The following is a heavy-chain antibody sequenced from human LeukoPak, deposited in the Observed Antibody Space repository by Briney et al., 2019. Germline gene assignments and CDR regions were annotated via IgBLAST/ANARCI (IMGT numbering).Heavy chain of an antibody. Sequence: ASVKVSCKASGYTFTSYGISWVRQAPGQGLEWMGWMNPNSGNTGYAQKFQGRVTMTRNTSISTAYMELSSLRSEDTAVYYCARGLSVDTAMVYDPWGQGTLVTVSS. V-gene: IGHV1-8*02. CDR1: GYTFTSYG. J-gene: IGHJ5*02. CDR3: ARGLSVDTAMVYDP. D-gene: IGHD5-18*01. CDR2: MNPNSGNT.